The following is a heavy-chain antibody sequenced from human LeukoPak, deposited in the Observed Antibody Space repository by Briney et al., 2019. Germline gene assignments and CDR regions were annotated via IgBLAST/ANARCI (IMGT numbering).Heavy chain of an antibody. CDR3: ARELRWDEN. CDR1: GYTFTNYD. Sequence: ASVKVPCKASGYTFTNYDFNWVRQSSGQGLEWMGYMNPNSGATGYAQKFQGRVTMTWDTSINTAYMELGSLTSEDTAMYYCARELRWDENWGQGTLVTVSS. D-gene: IGHD5-24*01. J-gene: IGHJ4*02. CDR2: MNPNSGAT. V-gene: IGHV1-8*01.